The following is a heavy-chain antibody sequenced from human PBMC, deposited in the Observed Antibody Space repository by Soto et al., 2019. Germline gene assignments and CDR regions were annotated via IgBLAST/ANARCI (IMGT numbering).Heavy chain of an antibody. D-gene: IGHD2-15*01. CDR1: GGSISNGYYY. CDR2: IYHSGRT. Sequence: TLSLTCTVSGGSISNGYYYWSWVRQNPGKGLEWIGHIYHSGRTYYNPSLKSRVSISIDTSKNQFSLHLSSVTAADTAVYYCARWVEVSLDYFVSWGQGNPVTVSS. CDR3: ARWVEVSLDYFVS. V-gene: IGHV4-31*03. J-gene: IGHJ4*02.